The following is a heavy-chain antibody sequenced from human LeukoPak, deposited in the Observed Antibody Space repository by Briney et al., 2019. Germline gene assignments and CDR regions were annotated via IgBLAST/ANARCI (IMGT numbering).Heavy chain of an antibody. Sequence: GGSLRLSCAASGFTVSSNYMSWVRQAPGKGLEWVSVIYSGGSTYYADSVKGRFTISRDNSKNTRYLQMNSLRAEDTAVYYCARDMITFATREMRYWGQGTLVTVSS. CDR2: IYSGGST. V-gene: IGHV3-66*02. J-gene: IGHJ4*02. D-gene: IGHD3-16*01. CDR3: ARDMITFATREMRY. CDR1: GFTVSSNY.